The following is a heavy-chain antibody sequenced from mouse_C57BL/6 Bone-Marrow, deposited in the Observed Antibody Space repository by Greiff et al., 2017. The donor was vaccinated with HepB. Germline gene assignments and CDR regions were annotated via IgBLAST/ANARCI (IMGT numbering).Heavy chain of an antibody. CDR2: ISSGSSTI. V-gene: IGHV5-17*01. CDR3: ATFEASGAMDY. Sequence: EVKLMESGGGLVKPGGSLKLSCAASGFTFSDYGMHWVRQAPEKGLEWVAYISSGSSTIYYADTVKGRFTISRDNAKNTLFLQMTSPRSEDTAMYYCATFEASGAMDYWGQGTSVTVSS. D-gene: IGHD3-1*01. J-gene: IGHJ4*01. CDR1: GFTFSDYG.